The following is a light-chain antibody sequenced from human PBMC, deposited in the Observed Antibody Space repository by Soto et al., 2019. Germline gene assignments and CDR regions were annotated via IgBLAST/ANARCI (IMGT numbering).Light chain of an antibody. V-gene: IGKV1-5*01. CDR1: QSISSW. Sequence: IQMTQYPATLSASVVYRVTITCRASQSISSWLASYQQKPGKAPKLLIYDASSLESGVTSRFSGSGSGTEFTLTISSLQPDDFATYSCQQYNSYSWTFGQGTKVDIK. J-gene: IGKJ1*01. CDR3: QQYNSYSWT. CDR2: DAS.